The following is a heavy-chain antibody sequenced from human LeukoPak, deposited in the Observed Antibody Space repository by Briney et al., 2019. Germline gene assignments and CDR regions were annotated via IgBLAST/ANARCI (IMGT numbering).Heavy chain of an antibody. CDR3: ARDLSFWPYYYYYYYMDV. Sequence: GGSLRLSCAASGFTFSRHNMNWVRQAPGKGLEWVSSISSSSSYIYYADSVKGRFTISRDNAKNSLYLQMNSLRAEDTAVYYCARDLSFWPYYYYYYYMDVWGKGTTVTISS. CDR2: ISSSSSYI. D-gene: IGHD2/OR15-2a*01. J-gene: IGHJ6*03. CDR1: GFTFSRHN. V-gene: IGHV3-21*01.